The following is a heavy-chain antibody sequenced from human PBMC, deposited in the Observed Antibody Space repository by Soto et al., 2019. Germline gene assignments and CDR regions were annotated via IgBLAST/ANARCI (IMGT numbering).Heavy chain of an antibody. V-gene: IGHV3-48*02. CDR3: ARVIYGGWSTIKDYYYYAMDV. D-gene: IGHD5-12*01. CDR2: ISGGSSRI. CDR1: GFSFSTYD. Sequence: LRLSCAASGFSFSTYDMNWVRQAPGKGLEWVSYISGGSSRIFYADSVKGRFTISRDNAKNSLYLQMNSLRDEDTGVYYCARVIYGGWSTIKDYYYYAMDVWGQGTTVTVSS. J-gene: IGHJ6*02.